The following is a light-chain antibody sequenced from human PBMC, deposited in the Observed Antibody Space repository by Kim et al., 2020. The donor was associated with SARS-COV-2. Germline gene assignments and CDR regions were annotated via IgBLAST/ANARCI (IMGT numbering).Light chain of an antibody. CDR1: TSNIGSNY. V-gene: IGLV1-47*01. J-gene: IGLJ3*02. Sequence: GQRVTISCSGSTSNIGSNYVYWYQQLPGTAPKLLIYTNERRPSGVPDRFSGSKSGTSASLAISGLRSEDEADYYCAAWDGSLSGRVFGGGTQLTVL. CDR2: TNE. CDR3: AAWDGSLSGRV.